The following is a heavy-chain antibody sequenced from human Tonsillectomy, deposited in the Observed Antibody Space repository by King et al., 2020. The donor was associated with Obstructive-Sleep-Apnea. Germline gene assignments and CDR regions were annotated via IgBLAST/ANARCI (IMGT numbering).Heavy chain of an antibody. Sequence: VQLVESGAEVKKPGESLRISCKGSGYSFTNYWITWVRQMPGKGLEWMGMIDPSDSYTNYSPSFQGHVTISADKSISTAYLQWSSLKASDTAMYYCARLRYDSNGYYYGDYWGQGTLVTVSS. CDR3: ARLRYDSNGYYYGDY. CDR1: GYSFTNYW. D-gene: IGHD3-22*01. V-gene: IGHV5-10-1*01. J-gene: IGHJ4*02. CDR2: IDPSDSYT.